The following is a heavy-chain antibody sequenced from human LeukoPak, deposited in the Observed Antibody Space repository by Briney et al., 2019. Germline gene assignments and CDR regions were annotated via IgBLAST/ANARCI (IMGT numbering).Heavy chain of an antibody. CDR3: ARVGDYYNSPGYYNFDY. Sequence: PGGSLRLSCAASGFTFSSYAMNWVRQAPGKGLEWVSSITSSSSYIFYADSLKGRFTISRDNAENSLFLQMNSLRAEDTAVYYCARVGDYYNSPGYYNFDYWGQGTLVSVSS. CDR1: GFTFSSYA. J-gene: IGHJ4*02. D-gene: IGHD3-22*01. CDR2: ITSSSSYI. V-gene: IGHV3-21*01.